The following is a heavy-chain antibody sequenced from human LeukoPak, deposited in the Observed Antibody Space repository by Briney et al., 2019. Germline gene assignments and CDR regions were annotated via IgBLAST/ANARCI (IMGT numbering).Heavy chain of an antibody. CDR1: GGSISSYY. J-gene: IGHJ3*02. Sequence: SETLSLTCTASGGSISSYYWSWIRQPPGKGLEWIGYIYYSGSTNYNPSLKSRVTISVDTSKNQFSLKLSSVTAADTAVYYCARHFSYDSSGYYYSGDAFDIWGQGTMVTVSS. CDR3: ARHFSYDSSGYYYSGDAFDI. CDR2: IYYSGST. D-gene: IGHD3-22*01. V-gene: IGHV4-59*01.